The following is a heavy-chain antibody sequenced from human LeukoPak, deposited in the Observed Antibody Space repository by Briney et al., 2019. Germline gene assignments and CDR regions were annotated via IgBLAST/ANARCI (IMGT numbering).Heavy chain of an antibody. J-gene: IGHJ4*02. V-gene: IGHV4-4*07. CDR2: IYTSGST. D-gene: IGHD5-24*01. Sequence: SETLSLTCTGSGGSISSYYWSWIRQPAGKGLEWIGRIYTSGSTDYKPSLKSRVTMSVDTSKNQFSLKLSCVTAADTAVYYCARDYKDGYVDYWGQGTLVTVSS. CDR3: ARDYKDGYVDY. CDR1: GGSISSYY.